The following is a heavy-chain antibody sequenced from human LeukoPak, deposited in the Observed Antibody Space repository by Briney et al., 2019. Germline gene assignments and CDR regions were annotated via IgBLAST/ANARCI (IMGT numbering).Heavy chain of an antibody. CDR2: INHSGST. D-gene: IGHD1-1*01. J-gene: IGHJ6*03. CDR1: SGSFSGYY. CDR3: ARVSWFPGTSYYYMDV. V-gene: IGHV4-34*01. Sequence: SETLSLTCAVYSGSFSGYYWSWIRQAPGKGLEWIGEINHSGSTNYNPSLRTRVTISVDTSKNQFSLKLSSVTAADTAVYYCARVSWFPGTSYYYMDVWGKGTTVTVSS.